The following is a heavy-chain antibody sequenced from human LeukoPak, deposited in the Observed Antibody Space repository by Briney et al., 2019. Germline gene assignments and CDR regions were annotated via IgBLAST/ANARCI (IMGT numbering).Heavy chain of an antibody. D-gene: IGHD4-17*01. CDR2: IYIDGSRT. Sequence: GGSLRLSSAASRFTFSSYWMHWVRQAPGKGLLWVSRIYIDGSRTTYADSVKGRFTISRDNAKNTLYLQMNSLRAEDTAVYYCVRDGRGDYPKFDYWGQGTLVTVSS. CDR1: RFTFSSYW. CDR3: VRDGRGDYPKFDY. J-gene: IGHJ4*02. V-gene: IGHV3-74*01.